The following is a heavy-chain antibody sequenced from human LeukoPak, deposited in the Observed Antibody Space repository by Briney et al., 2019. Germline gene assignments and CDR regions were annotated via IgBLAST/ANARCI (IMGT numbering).Heavy chain of an antibody. CDR1: GYTFTSYG. V-gene: IGHV1-69*13. CDR2: IIPIFGTA. Sequence: ASVKVSCKASGYTFTSYGISWVRQAPGQGLEWMGGIIPIFGTANYAQKFQGRVTITADESTSTAYMELSSLRSEDTAVYYCARGTGASSWYSHDAFDIWGQGTMVTVSS. CDR3: ARGTGASSWYSHDAFDI. J-gene: IGHJ3*02. D-gene: IGHD6-13*01.